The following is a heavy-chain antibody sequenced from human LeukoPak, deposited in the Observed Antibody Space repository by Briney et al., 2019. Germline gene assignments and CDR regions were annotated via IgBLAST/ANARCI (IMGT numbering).Heavy chain of an antibody. CDR3: AKDIPYSSSSGGFF. CDR1: GFTFSSYA. Sequence: GGSLRLSCAASGFTFSSYAMSWVRQAPGKGLEGVSAISGSGISTYYADSVKGRLTISRDNSKNTLYLQMNSLRAEDTAVYYCAKDIPYSSSSGGFFWGQGTLVTVSS. V-gene: IGHV3-23*01. D-gene: IGHD6-6*01. CDR2: ISGSGIST. J-gene: IGHJ4*02.